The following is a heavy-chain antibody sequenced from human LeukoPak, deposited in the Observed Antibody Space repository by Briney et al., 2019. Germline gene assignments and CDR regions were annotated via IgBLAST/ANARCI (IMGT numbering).Heavy chain of an antibody. V-gene: IGHV4-4*07. CDR3: AKTTDLLEWLPFDY. Sequence: SETLSLTCTVSGASSDSMRYSYWSWIRQPAGKGLEWMGRIQPGGSTNDNPSLKSRLTMSLDTSKSQFSLRLSSVTAADTAVYYCAKTTDLLEWLPFDYWGQGILVTVS. CDR2: IQPGGST. CDR1: GASSDSMRYSY. J-gene: IGHJ4*02. D-gene: IGHD3-3*01.